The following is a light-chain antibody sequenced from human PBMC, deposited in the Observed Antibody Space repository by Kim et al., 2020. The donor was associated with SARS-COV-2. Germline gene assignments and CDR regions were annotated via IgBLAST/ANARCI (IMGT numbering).Light chain of an antibody. CDR3: QSADSSDTFWV. Sequence: HGQTASITFSGYKLGDQYDSWYQQKPGQSPVVVIYQDNQRPSGIPERFSGSTSGTTVTLTISGVQAEDEADYYCQSADSSDTFWVFGGGTQLTVL. CDR2: QDN. J-gene: IGLJ3*02. V-gene: IGLV3-25*03. CDR1: KLGDQY.